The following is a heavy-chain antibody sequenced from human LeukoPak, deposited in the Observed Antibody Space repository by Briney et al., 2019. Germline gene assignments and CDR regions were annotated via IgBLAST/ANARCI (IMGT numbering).Heavy chain of an antibody. J-gene: IGHJ4*02. D-gene: IGHD5-18*01. V-gene: IGHV3-30*04. Sequence: PGGSLRLSCAASGLTFSSYAMHWVRQAPGKGLEWVAVISYDGSNKYYADSVKGRFTISRDNSKNTLYLQMNSLRAEDTAVYYCATRGYSYGYAGFDYWGQGTLVTVSS. CDR2: ISYDGSNK. CDR1: GLTFSSYA. CDR3: ATRGYSYGYAGFDY.